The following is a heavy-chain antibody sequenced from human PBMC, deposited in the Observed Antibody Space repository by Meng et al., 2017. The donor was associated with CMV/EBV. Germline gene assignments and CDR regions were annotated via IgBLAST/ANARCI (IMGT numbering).Heavy chain of an antibody. Sequence: SVKVSCEASGGNFSSYAISWVRQAPGQGLEWMGGIIPIFGTANYAQKFQGRVTITTDESTSTAYMELSSLKSEDTAVYYCVLDSSGWYIMWGQGTLVTVSS. CDR3: VLDSSGWYIM. D-gene: IGHD6-19*01. J-gene: IGHJ4*02. CDR2: IIPIFGTA. V-gene: IGHV1-69*05. CDR1: GGNFSSYA.